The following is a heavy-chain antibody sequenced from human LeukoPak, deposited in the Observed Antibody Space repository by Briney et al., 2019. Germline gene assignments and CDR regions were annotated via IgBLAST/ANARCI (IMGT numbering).Heavy chain of an antibody. V-gene: IGHV4-59*08. CDR3: ARGARGSYSY. CDR2: IYYSGST. CDR1: GGSISSYY. Sequence: SQTLSLTCTVSGGSISSYYWSWIRQPPGKGLEWIGYIYYSGSTNYNPSLKSRVTISVDTSKNQFSLKPSSVTAADTAVYYCARGARGSYSYWGQGTLVTVSS. D-gene: IGHD1-26*01. J-gene: IGHJ4*02.